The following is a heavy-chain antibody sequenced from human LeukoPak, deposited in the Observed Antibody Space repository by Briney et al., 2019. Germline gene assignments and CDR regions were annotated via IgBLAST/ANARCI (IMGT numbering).Heavy chain of an antibody. CDR3: ARRPYYYDSLDYWGLDY. Sequence: GGSLRLSCAASGFTFSRMNWVRQAPGKGLEWVSCISSSSTYIYYADSVKGRFTISRDNAKNSLYLQMNSLRAEDTAVYYCARRPYYYDSLDYWGLDYWGQGTLVTVSS. CDR1: GFTFSR. V-gene: IGHV3-21*01. J-gene: IGHJ4*02. CDR2: ISSSSTYI. D-gene: IGHD3-22*01.